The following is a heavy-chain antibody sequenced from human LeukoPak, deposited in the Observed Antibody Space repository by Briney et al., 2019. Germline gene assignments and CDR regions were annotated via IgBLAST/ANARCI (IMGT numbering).Heavy chain of an antibody. Sequence: GGSLRLSCAASGFTFSSYSMNWVRQAPGKGLEWVSSISSSSSYIYYADSVKGRFTISRDNAKNSLYLQMNSLRAEDTAVYYCAKDTRDSSGLNFFDYWGRGTLVTVSS. CDR3: AKDTRDSSGLNFFDY. J-gene: IGHJ4*02. CDR2: ISSSSSYI. CDR1: GFTFSSYS. D-gene: IGHD3-22*01. V-gene: IGHV3-21*01.